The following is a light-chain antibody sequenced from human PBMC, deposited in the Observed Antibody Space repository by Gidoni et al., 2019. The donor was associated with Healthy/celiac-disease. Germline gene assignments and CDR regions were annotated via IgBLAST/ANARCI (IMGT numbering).Light chain of an antibody. Sequence: DIQMTQSPSSLSASVGDRVTITCRASQSISSYLNWYQQKPGKATKLLIYAASSLQSGVPSRFSGSGSGTYFTLTISSLQPEDFATDYCQQSYSTPLTFGGGTKVEIK. CDR2: AAS. CDR3: QQSYSTPLT. CDR1: QSISSY. V-gene: IGKV1-39*01. J-gene: IGKJ4*01.